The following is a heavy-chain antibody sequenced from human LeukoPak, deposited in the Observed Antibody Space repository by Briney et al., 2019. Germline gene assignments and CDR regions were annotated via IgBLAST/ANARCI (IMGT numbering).Heavy chain of an antibody. D-gene: IGHD2-2*02. V-gene: IGHV6-1*01. CDR3: ARDLRIPYYNHYMDV. Sequence: SQTLSLTCVISGDSVSSNCAAWIWQTQSPSIGLVWLGRTYYRSKWYAHYAVSVISRITINPDTSKNQFSLQLNSVSTEDTAVYYCARDLRIPYYNHYMDVWGKGTTVTVSS. CDR1: GDSVSSNCAA. J-gene: IGHJ6*03. CDR2: TYYRSKWYA.